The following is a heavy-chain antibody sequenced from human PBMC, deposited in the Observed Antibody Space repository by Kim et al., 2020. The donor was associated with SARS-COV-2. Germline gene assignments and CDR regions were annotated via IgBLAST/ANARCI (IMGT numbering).Heavy chain of an antibody. CDR1: GFTFSSYA. CDR3: ARDSLPIVVVPAARKGPGYYYYMDV. J-gene: IGHJ6*03. CDR2: ISYDGSNK. Sequence: GGSLRLSCAASGFTFSSYAMHWVRQAPGKGLEWVAVISYDGSNKYYADSVKGRFTISRDNSKNTLYLQMNSLRAEDTAVYYCARDSLPIVVVPAARKGPGYYYYMDVWGKGTTVTVSS. V-gene: IGHV3-30-3*01. D-gene: IGHD2-2*01.